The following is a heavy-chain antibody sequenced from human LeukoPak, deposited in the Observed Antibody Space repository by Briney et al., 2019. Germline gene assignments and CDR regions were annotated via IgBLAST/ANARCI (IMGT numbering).Heavy chain of an antibody. CDR2: INPNSGGT. V-gene: IGHV1-2*02. Sequence: GASVAVSFKSSVYTYTGYYMHLVRQAPGQGLEWMGWINPNSGGTNYAQNFQGRVTMTRDTSISTAYMELSRLRSDDTAAYYCARSGMLYYDSSVRAIDAFDIWGQGTMVTVSS. D-gene: IGHD3-22*01. CDR3: ARSGMLYYDSSVRAIDAFDI. CDR1: VYTYTGYY. J-gene: IGHJ3*02.